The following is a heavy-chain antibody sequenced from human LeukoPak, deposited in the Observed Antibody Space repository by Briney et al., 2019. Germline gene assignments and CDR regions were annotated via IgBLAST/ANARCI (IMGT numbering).Heavy chain of an antibody. D-gene: IGHD2-2*03. CDR3: VKDGYCSSAACYAGHWFDA. V-gene: IGHV3-30*02. CDR1: GFTFSNYG. CDR2: IRFDESDK. Sequence: PGGSLRLSCIASGFTFSNYGMHWVRQAPGKGLDWVAFIRFDESDKYYADSVKGRFTISRDNSKNTVYLQMNSLRPEDTAVYYCVKDGYCSSAACYAGHWFDAWGQGTLLTVSS. J-gene: IGHJ5*02.